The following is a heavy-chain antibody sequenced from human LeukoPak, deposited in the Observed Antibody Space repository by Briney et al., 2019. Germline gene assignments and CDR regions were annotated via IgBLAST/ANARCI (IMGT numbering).Heavy chain of an antibody. CDR1: GFTFSSYS. D-gene: IGHD6-19*01. V-gene: IGHV3-30*02. J-gene: IGHJ4*02. CDR3: AKGGQWLSLFDY. CDR2: ILYDGSNK. Sequence: GGSLRLSCAASGFTFSSYSMNWVRQAPGKGLEWVALILYDGSNKYYADSVKGRFTISRDNSKNTLYLQMNSLRAEDTAIYYCAKGGQWLSLFDYWGQGTLVTVSS.